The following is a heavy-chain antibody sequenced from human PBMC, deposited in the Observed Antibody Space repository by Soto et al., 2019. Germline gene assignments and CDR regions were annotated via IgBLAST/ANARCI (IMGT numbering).Heavy chain of an antibody. V-gene: IGHV1-3*01. CDR2: INAGNGNT. D-gene: IGHD3-10*01. CDR3: ARDMGFGLSDY. Sequence: VQVACKASGYTFTIYAINWVRQTPRQRLEWMGWINAGNGNTKYSQKFQGRVTITRDTSASTAYMELSSLRSEDTAVYYCARDMGFGLSDYWGQGTLVTVSS. CDR1: GYTFTIYA. J-gene: IGHJ4*02.